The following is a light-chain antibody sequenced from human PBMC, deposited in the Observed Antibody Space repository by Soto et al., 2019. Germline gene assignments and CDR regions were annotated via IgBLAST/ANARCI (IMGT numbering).Light chain of an antibody. CDR1: SSDVGGYNY. CDR2: DVS. CDR3: SSYTSSITLI. Sequence: QSALTQPASVSGSPGQSLTISCTGTSSDVGGYNYVSWYQQHPGKAPKLVIYDVSNRPSGVSYRFSGSKSGNTASLTISGLQAEDEADYYCSSYTSSITLIFGGGTKLTVL. J-gene: IGLJ2*01. V-gene: IGLV2-14*01.